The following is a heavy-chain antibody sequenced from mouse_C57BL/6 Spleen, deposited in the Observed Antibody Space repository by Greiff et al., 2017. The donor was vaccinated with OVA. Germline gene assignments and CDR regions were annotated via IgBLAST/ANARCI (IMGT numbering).Heavy chain of an antibody. CDR2: IYPGDGDT. CDR3: ARSSYFSNYFDV. CDR1: GYAFSSSW. J-gene: IGHJ1*03. V-gene: IGHV1-82*01. Sequence: VQLQQSGPELVKPGASVKISCKASGYAFSSSWMNWVKQRPGKGLEWIGRIYPGDGDTNYNGKFKGKATLTADKSSSTAYMQLSILTSEDSAVYFCARSSYFSNYFDVWGTGTTVTVSS. D-gene: IGHD2-5*01.